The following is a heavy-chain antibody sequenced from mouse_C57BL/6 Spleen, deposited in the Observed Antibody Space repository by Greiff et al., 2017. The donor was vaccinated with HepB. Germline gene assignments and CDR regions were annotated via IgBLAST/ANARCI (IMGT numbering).Heavy chain of an antibody. Sequence: QVQLQQPGAELVMPGASVKLSCKASGYTFTSYWMHWVKQRPGQGLEWIGEIDPSDSYTNYNQKFKGKSTLTVDKSSSTAYMQLSSLTSEDSAVYHCAVLTTVVPYAMDYWGQGTSVTVSS. V-gene: IGHV1-69*01. D-gene: IGHD1-1*01. CDR2: IDPSDSYT. CDR3: AVLTTVVPYAMDY. J-gene: IGHJ4*01. CDR1: GYTFTSYW.